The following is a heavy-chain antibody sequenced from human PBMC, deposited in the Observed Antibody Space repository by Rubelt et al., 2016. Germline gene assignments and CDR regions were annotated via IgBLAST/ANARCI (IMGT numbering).Heavy chain of an antibody. CDR3: ARHLRSGSGYYSPFVY. Sequence: QVQLQESGPGLVKPSETLSLTCTVSGGSISSYYWSWIRQPPGKGLEWIGYVYYSGSTNYNPSLKSRVTISRDTSKNQFSLKLSFVTAADTAVYYCARHLRSGSGYYSPFVYWGQGTLVTVSS. V-gene: IGHV4-59*08. CDR2: VYYSGST. D-gene: IGHD3-22*01. J-gene: IGHJ4*02. CDR1: GGSISSYY.